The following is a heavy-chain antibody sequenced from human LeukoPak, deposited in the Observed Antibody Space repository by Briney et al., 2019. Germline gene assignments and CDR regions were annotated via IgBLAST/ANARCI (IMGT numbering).Heavy chain of an antibody. Sequence: SETLSLTCAVSGYSISSGYYWGWIRQPPGKGLEWIGSIYHSGSTYYNPSLKSRVTISVDTSKNQFSLKLSSVTAADTAVYYCARNSSVDTAMARGYFDYWGQGTLGTVSS. CDR3: ARNSSVDTAMARGYFDY. CDR1: GYSISSGYY. V-gene: IGHV4-38-2*01. D-gene: IGHD5-18*01. CDR2: IYHSGST. J-gene: IGHJ4*02.